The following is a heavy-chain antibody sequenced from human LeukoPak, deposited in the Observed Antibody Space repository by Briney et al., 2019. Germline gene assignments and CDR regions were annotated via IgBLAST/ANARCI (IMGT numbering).Heavy chain of an antibody. J-gene: IGHJ4*02. V-gene: IGHV3-11*04. CDR1: GFTFSDYY. CDR2: ISSSGSTI. Sequence: GGSLRLSCAASGFTFSDYYMSWIRQAPGKGLEWVSYISSSGSTIYYADSVKGRFTISRDNAKNSLYLQMNSLRAEDAAVYYCARDLGVLFGMATPIWGQGTLVTVSS. D-gene: IGHD5-24*01. CDR3: ARDLGVLFGMATPI.